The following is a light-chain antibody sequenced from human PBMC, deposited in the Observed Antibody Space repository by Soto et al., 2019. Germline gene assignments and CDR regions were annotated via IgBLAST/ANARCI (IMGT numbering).Light chain of an antibody. Sequence: EIVFTQSPVTLSLSPGERATLSFRASQSVSNYVAWYQQKPGQAPRLLIYGASSRATGIPDRFSGSGSGTDFTLSISRLEPEDFAVYYCQQYSSLWTFGQGTKVDIK. V-gene: IGKV3-20*01. J-gene: IGKJ1*01. CDR3: QQYSSLWT. CDR1: QSVSNY. CDR2: GAS.